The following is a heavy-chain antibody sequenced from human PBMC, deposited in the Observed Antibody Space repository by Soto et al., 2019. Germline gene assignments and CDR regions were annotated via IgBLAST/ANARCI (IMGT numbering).Heavy chain of an antibody. J-gene: IGHJ3*02. V-gene: IGHV1-69*13. CDR2: IIPIFGTA. D-gene: IGHD2-15*01. CDR1: GGTFSSYA. CDR3: ASDRVVMSAFDI. Sequence: SVKVSCKASGGTFSSYAISWVRQAPGQGLEWMGGIIPIFGTANYAQKFQGRVTITADESTSTAYMELSSLRSEDTAVYYCASDRVVMSAFDIWGQGTMVTVSS.